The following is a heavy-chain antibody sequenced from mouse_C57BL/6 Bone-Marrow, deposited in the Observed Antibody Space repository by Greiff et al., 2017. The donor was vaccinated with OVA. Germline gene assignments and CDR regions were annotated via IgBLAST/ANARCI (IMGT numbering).Heavy chain of an antibody. CDR2: INPNNGGT. J-gene: IGHJ4*01. V-gene: IGHV1-26*01. Sequence: EVQLQQSGPELVKPGASVKISCKASGYTFTDYYMNWVKQSPGKSLEWIRDINPNNGGTSYHQKFKGKATLTVDTSSSTAYMELRSLTSEDSAVXYCARMVTSIDYWGQGTAVTVSS. CDR1: GYTFTDYY. CDR3: ARMVTSIDY. D-gene: IGHD2-2*01.